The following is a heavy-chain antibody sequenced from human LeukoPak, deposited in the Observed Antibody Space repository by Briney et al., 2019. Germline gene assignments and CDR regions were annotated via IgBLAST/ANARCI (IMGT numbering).Heavy chain of an antibody. CDR1: GGSISSYY. CDR2: IYYSGST. D-gene: IGHD3-10*01. J-gene: IGHJ6*03. V-gene: IGHV4-59*01. CDR3: ARQGYYGSGSYYYYYMDV. Sequence: PSETLSLTCTVSGGSISSYYWSWIRQPPGKGLVWIGYIYYSGSTNYNPSLKSRVTISVDTSKNQFSLKLSSVTAADTAVYYCARQGYYGSGSYYYYYMDVWGKGTTVTVSS.